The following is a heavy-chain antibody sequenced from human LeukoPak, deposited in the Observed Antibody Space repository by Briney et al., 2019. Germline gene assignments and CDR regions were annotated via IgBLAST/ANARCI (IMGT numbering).Heavy chain of an antibody. CDR2: INAGNGNT. V-gene: IGHV1-3*01. D-gene: IGHD2-2*01. J-gene: IGHJ6*02. CDR3: ARGPYCSSTSCYVVGYYYYGMDV. Sequence: ASVTVSCKASGYTFTSYAMHWVRQAPGQTLESMGWINAGNGNTKYSQKFQGRVTITRDTSASTAYMELSSLRSEDTAVYYCARGPYCSSTSCYVVGYYYYGMDVWGQGTTVTVSS. CDR1: GYTFTSYA.